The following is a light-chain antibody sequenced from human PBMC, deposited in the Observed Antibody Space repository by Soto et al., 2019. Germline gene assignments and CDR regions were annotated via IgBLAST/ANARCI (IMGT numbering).Light chain of an antibody. CDR2: KVS. J-gene: IGKJ2*01. Sequence: DVVMTQSPLSLPVTLGQPASISCRSSQSLVHSDGNTYLNWFQQRPGQSPRRLIYKVSNRDSGGPDRYSGRVSDTHFTLMISRVEAEDVGVYYCMQGTHWPLYTFGQGTKLEIK. V-gene: IGKV2-30*02. CDR3: MQGTHWPLYT. CDR1: QSLVHSDGNTY.